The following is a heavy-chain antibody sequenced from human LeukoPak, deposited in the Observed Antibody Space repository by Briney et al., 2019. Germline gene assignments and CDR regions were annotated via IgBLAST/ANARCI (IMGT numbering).Heavy chain of an antibody. CDR3: ARHLRAVAGGRYFDY. CDR2: IYHNGGT. J-gene: IGHJ4*02. Sequence: PSETLSLTCTVSGGSISGHYWSWIRQPPGKGLEWIGYIYHNGGTNYNPSLQSRLTISVDTSKNQFSLKLSSVTAADTAVYYCARHLRAVAGGRYFDYWGQGTLVTVSS. V-gene: IGHV4-59*08. D-gene: IGHD6-19*01. CDR1: GGSISGHY.